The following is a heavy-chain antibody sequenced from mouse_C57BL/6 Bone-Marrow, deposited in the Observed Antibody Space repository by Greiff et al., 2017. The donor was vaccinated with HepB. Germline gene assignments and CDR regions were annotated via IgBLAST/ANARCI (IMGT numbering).Heavy chain of an antibody. CDR1: GYTFTDYN. CDR2: INPNNGGT. V-gene: IGHV1-22*01. D-gene: IGHD1-1*01. Sequence: VQLQQSGPELVKPGASVKMSCKASGYTFTDYNMHWVKQSHGKSLEWIGYINPNNGGTSYNQKFKGKATLTVNKSSSTAYMELRSLTSKDSAVYYCASEDGFINTVVVPCDYWGQGTTLTVSS. J-gene: IGHJ2*01. CDR3: ASEDGFINTVVVPCDY.